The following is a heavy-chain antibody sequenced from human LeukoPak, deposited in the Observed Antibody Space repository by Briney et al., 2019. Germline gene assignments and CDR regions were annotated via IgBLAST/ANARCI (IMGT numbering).Heavy chain of an antibody. CDR3: ARVSRSGSLDMRFDI. D-gene: IGHD1-26*01. Sequence: GGSLRLSCAASGFTFSSYAMSWVRQAPGKGLEWVSAISGSADITHYTDSVKGRFTISRDNSKNTLYLQTNSLRAEDTALYYCARVSRSGSLDMRFDIWGQGTMVTVSS. CDR1: GFTFSSYA. V-gene: IGHV3-23*01. CDR2: ISGSADIT. J-gene: IGHJ3*02.